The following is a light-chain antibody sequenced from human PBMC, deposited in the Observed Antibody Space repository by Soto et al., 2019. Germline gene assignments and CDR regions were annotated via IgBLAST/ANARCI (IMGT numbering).Light chain of an antibody. J-gene: IGLJ3*02. CDR3: CSYAGSPCV. CDR2: EVS. Sequence: QSALTQPRSVSGSPGQSVTISCTGTSSDVGGYNYVSWYQQYPGKAPKLMIYEVSKRPSRVTYRFSGYKSGNTASLTMSGVEAEDEADYCCCSYAGSPCVFGAGTKLTVL. CDR1: SSDVGGYNY. V-gene: IGLV2-11*01.